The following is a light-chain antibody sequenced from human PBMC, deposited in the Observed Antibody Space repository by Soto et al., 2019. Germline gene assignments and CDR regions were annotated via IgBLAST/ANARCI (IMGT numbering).Light chain of an antibody. CDR1: QGIRNY. CDR2: LAS. V-gene: IGKV1-9*01. Sequence: IQLTQSPSSLSASVGDRVTITCRASQGIRNYLAWYQQKPGKAPNHLIYLASTLQGGIPPRFSGSGSGTDISLTISSLQPEDVATYYWQYLNSFPLNFGVLTKVELK. J-gene: IGKJ4*01. CDR3: QYLNSFPLN.